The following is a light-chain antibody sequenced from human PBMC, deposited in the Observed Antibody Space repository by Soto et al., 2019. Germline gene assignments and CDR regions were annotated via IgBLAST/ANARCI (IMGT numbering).Light chain of an antibody. CDR2: WAY. V-gene: IGKV4-1*01. CDR1: NNSLYSSDNKNY. CDR3: QEYYSSRPT. Sequence: DNVTSQIPDSLTVYVYQKPPTNCKTSNNSLYSSDNKNYLSWYQQRPGQPPKMLFYWAYTRQSGVDDRFSGSGSGTHFTLTIPSLQAEDVAVYYCQEYYSSRPTFGQGTKMAI. J-gene: IGKJ1*01.